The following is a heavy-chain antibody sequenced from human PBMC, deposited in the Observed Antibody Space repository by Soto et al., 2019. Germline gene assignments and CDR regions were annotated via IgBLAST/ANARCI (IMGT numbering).Heavy chain of an antibody. V-gene: IGHV3-21*01. J-gene: IGHJ4*02. CDR3: ARALSSLLAVPGY. CDR1: GFTFSSYS. D-gene: IGHD6-19*01. CDR2: ISSSGNSI. Sequence: EVQLVESGGGLVKPGGSLRLSCAASGFTFSSYSMTWVRQAPGKGLECVSSISSSGNSIYYADSLKGRFTISRDNAKNSLDLQMDSLGADDTALYYCARALSSLLAVPGYWGQGTLVTVSS.